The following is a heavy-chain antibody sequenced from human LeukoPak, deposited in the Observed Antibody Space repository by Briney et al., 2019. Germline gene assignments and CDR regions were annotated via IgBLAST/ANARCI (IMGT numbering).Heavy chain of an antibody. V-gene: IGHV3-64*01. CDR3: ARLSVRGVILGIDV. J-gene: IGHJ6*02. Sequence: PGGSLRLSCAASGFTFSSYAMHWVRQAPGKGLEYVSAISSNGGSTYYANSVKGRFTISRDNSKNTLYLQMGSLRAEDMAVYYCARLSVRGVILGIDVWGQGTTVTVSS. CDR1: GFTFSSYA. D-gene: IGHD3-10*01. CDR2: ISSNGGST.